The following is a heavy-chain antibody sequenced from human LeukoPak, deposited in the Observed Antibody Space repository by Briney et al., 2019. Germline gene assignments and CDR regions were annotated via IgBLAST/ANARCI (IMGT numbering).Heavy chain of an antibody. Sequence: ASVKVSCKASGYTFTSYYMHWVRQAPGQGLEWMGIINPSGGSTSYAQKFQGRVTMTRDTSTSTVYMELSSLRSEDTAVYYCTRPGGATTFDYWGQGTLVTVSS. CDR2: INPSGGST. V-gene: IGHV1-46*03. CDR3: TRPGGATTFDY. CDR1: GYTFTSYY. D-gene: IGHD1-26*01. J-gene: IGHJ4*02.